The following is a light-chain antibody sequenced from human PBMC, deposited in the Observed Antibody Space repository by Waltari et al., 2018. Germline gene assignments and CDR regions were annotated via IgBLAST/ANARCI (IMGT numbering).Light chain of an antibody. V-gene: IGKV3-11*01. Sequence: EIVLTQSTATLSLSPGERATLSCRARQSVSSYLAWYQQKPGQAPRLLIYDASNRATGIPARFSGSGSGTDFTLTISSLEPEDFAVYYCQQRSSWLTFGGGTMVEIK. J-gene: IGKJ4*01. CDR1: QSVSSY. CDR3: QQRSSWLT. CDR2: DAS.